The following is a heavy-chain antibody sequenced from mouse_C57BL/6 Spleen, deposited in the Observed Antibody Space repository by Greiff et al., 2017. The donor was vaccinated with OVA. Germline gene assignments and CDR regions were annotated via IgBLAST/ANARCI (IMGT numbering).Heavy chain of an antibody. D-gene: IGHD2-10*01. Sequence: QVQLQQSGPELVKPGASVKISCKASGYTFTDYYINWVKQRPGHGLEWIGWIYPGSGNTKYNEKFKGKATLTVDTSSSTAYMQLSSLTSEDSAVYFCARYPLSLLPGVDYWGQGTSVTVSS. J-gene: IGHJ4*01. CDR3: ARYPLSLLPGVDY. CDR2: IYPGSGNT. CDR1: GYTFTDYY. V-gene: IGHV1-84*01.